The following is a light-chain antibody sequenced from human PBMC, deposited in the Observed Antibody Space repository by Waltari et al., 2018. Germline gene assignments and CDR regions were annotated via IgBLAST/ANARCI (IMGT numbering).Light chain of an antibody. Sequence: QSALTQPPSASGSPGQSVTISCTGTSSDVGGYNYVSWYQQHPGKAPKPMSYEVTKRPSGVPDRFSGSKSGNTASLTVSGLQAEDEADYYCSSYAGSNKGVFGGGTKLTVL. CDR2: EVT. J-gene: IGLJ3*02. CDR1: SSDVGGYNY. CDR3: SSYAGSNKGV. V-gene: IGLV2-8*01.